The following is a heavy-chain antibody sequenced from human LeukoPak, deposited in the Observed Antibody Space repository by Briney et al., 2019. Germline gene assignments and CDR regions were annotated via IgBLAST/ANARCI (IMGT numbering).Heavy chain of an antibody. CDR1: GYTFTSYG. D-gene: IGHD1-26*01. CDR2: ISAYNGNT. Sequence: ASVKVSCKASGYTFTSYGISWVRQAPGRGLEWMGWISAYNGNTNYAQKLQGRVTMTTDTSTSTAYMELRSLRSDDTAVYYGARDLASSSWFSGSYYAFDYWGQGTLVTVSS. CDR3: ARDLASSSWFSGSYYAFDY. V-gene: IGHV1-18*01. J-gene: IGHJ4*02.